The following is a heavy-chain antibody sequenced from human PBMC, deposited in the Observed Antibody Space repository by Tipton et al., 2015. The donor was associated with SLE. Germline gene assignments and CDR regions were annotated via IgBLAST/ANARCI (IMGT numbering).Heavy chain of an antibody. CDR1: GGSISSYY. J-gene: IGHJ4*02. D-gene: IGHD6-19*01. CDR3: ATDSSGWYHFDY. V-gene: IGHV4-39*07. Sequence: TLSLTCTVSGGSISSYYWGWIRQPPGRGLEWIGSIYYSGGTYYNPSLKSRVTISVDTSKNQFSLKLSSVTAADTAVYYCATDSSGWYHFDYWGQGTLVTVSS. CDR2: IYYSGGT.